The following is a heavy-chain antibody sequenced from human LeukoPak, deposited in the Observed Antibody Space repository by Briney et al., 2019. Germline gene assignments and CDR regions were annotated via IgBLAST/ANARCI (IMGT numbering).Heavy chain of an antibody. Sequence: PSETLSLTCTVSGGSVSSSTYYWVWIRQPPGKGLEWIGSVYYSGSTYYNPSLKSRVTISVDTSKNQFSLKLNSVTAADTAVYFCARQVVAVAGTGYFDYWGQGTLVTVSS. CDR2: VYYSGST. J-gene: IGHJ4*02. CDR3: ARQVVAVAGTGYFDY. CDR1: GGSVSSSTYY. V-gene: IGHV4-39*01. D-gene: IGHD6-19*01.